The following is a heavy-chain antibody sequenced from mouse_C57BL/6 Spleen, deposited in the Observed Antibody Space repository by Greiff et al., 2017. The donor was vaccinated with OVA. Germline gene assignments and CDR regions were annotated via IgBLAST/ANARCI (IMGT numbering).Heavy chain of an antibody. J-gene: IGHJ2*01. D-gene: IGHD1-1*01. CDR2: IDPETGGT. CDR3: TRRSTTVVATDYFGY. V-gene: IGHV1-15*01. Sequence: VQLQQSGAELVRPGASVTLSCQASGYTFTDYEMHWVKQTPVHGLEWIGAIDPETGGTAYNQKFKGKAILTADKSSSTAYMELRCLTSEDSAVYYSTRRSTTVVATDYFGYWGQGTTLTVSS. CDR1: GYTFTDYE.